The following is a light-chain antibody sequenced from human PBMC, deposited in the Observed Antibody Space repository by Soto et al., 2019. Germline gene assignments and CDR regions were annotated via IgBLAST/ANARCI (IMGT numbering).Light chain of an antibody. V-gene: IGKV4-1*01. CDR2: WAS. CDR3: QQYYSTPWT. J-gene: IGKJ1*01. CDR1: QSVLYSSNNQNF. Sequence: DIVMTQSPDALAVSLGERATINCKSSQSVLYSSNNQNFLAWYQQKPGQPPKLLIYWASTRESGVPDRFSGSGSGTDFTLTISSLQAEDVAVHYCQQYYSTPWTFGQGTKVEIK.